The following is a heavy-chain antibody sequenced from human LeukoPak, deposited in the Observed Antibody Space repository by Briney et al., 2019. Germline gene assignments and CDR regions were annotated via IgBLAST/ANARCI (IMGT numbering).Heavy chain of an antibody. V-gene: IGHV3-21*01. D-gene: IGHD2-2*02. Sequence: GGSLRLSCAASGFTFSSYSMNWVRQAPGKGLEWVSSISSSSSYIYYADSVKGRFTISRDNAKNSLYLQMNSLRAEDTAVYYCAKDREYCSSTSCHTYYFDYWGQGTLVTVSS. CDR2: ISSSSSYI. CDR1: GFTFSSYS. J-gene: IGHJ4*02. CDR3: AKDREYCSSTSCHTYYFDY.